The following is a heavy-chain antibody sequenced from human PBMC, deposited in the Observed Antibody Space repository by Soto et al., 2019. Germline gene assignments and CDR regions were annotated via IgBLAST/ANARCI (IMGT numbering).Heavy chain of an antibody. D-gene: IGHD2-2*01. J-gene: IGHJ4*02. CDR2: IYYSGST. CDR3: ARENQYCSSTSCYRALDY. V-gene: IGHV4-59*01. Sequence: SETLSLTCTVSGGSISSYYWSWIRQPPGKGLEWIGYIYYSGSTNYNPSLKSRVTISVDTSKNQFSLKLSSVTAADTAVYYCARENQYCSSTSCYRALDYWGQGTLVTVSS. CDR1: GGSISSYY.